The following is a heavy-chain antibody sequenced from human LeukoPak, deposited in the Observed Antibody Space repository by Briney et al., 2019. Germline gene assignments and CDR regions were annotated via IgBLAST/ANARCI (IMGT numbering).Heavy chain of an antibody. V-gene: IGHV5-51*01. J-gene: IGHJ4*02. CDR3: ARHAYYDYVWGSYSTPTDY. CDR1: GYSFTSYW. CDR2: IYPGDSDT. Sequence: GESLKISCKGSGYSFTSYWIGWVRQMPGKGLEWMGIIYPGDSDTRYSPSFQGQVTISADKSISTAYLQWSSLKASDTAMYCCARHAYYDYVWGSYSTPTDYWGQGTLVTVSS. D-gene: IGHD3-16*01.